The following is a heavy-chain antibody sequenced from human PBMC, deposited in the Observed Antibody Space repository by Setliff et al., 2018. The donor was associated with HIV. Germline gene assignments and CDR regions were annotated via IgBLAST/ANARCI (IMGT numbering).Heavy chain of an antibody. CDR3: ARKGWSAYEAFDD. J-gene: IGHJ5*02. CDR1: GRSFSDNS. CDR2: INHSGNT. D-gene: IGHD5-12*01. Sequence: SETLSLTCAVYGRSFSDNSWNWIRQPPGKGLEWIGEINHSGNTNYNPSLKSRVSITLDTSKNQFSLKLTSVTAADTAVYYCARKGWSAYEAFDDWGQGTRVTVSS. V-gene: IGHV4-34*01.